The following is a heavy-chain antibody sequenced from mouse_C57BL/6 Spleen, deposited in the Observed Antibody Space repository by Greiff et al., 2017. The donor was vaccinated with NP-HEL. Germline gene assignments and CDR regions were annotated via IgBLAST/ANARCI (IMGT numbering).Heavy chain of an antibody. CDR1: GFTFSSYA. CDR3: AREGSGYPFAY. D-gene: IGHD3-2*02. CDR2: ISDGGSYT. V-gene: IGHV5-4*01. J-gene: IGHJ3*01. Sequence: DVQLVESGGGLVKPGGSLKLSCAASGFTFSSYAMSWVRQTPEKRLEWVATISDGGSYTYYPDNVKGRFTISRDNAKNNLYLQMSHLKSEDTAMYYCAREGSGYPFAYWGQGTLVTVSA.